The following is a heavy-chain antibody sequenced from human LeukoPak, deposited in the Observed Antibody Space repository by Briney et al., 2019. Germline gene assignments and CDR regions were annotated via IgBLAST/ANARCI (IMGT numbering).Heavy chain of an antibody. Sequence: GGSLRLSCSASGFTFSSYAMHWVRQAPGKGLEWVAVISYDGSNKYYADSVKGRFTISRDNSKNTLYLQMNSLRAEDTAVYYCARDLRRLFAILGRTTPPEIDPWGQGTLVTVSS. V-gene: IGHV3-30-3*01. CDR1: GFTFSSYA. CDR3: ARDLRRLFAILGRTTPPEIDP. J-gene: IGHJ5*02. D-gene: IGHD3-3*01. CDR2: ISYDGSNK.